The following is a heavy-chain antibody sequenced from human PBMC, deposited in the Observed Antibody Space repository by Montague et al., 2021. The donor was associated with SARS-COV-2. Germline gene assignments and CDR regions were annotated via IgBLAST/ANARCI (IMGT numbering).Heavy chain of an antibody. CDR3: AKGMISGVTTPFDY. J-gene: IGHJ4*02. V-gene: IGHV4-39*02. D-gene: IGHD3-10*01. Sequence: SETLSLTCSVSSVSIISSGYYCVLIRHPPGKQLEFIGIIYYSGTTYYTPSLHSRGTISVDTSKNHLSLRLSSVTAADTAVYFCAKGMISGVTTPFDYWGQGSQVTVS. CDR2: IYYSGTT. CDR1: SVSIISSGYY.